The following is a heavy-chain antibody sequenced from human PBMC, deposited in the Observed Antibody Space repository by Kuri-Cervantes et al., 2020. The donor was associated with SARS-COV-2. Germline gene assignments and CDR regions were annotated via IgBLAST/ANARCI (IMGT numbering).Heavy chain of an antibody. CDR1: GFTFSSYS. D-gene: IGHD2-15*01. CDR3: ARDTGKGYCSGGRCQDAYDI. CDR2: ISSSSSYI. J-gene: IGHJ3*02. Sequence: ETLSLTCAASGFTFSSYSMNWVRQAPGKGLEWVSSISSSSSYIYYADSVKGRFTIPRDNAKNSLYLQMNSLRAEDTAVYYCARDTGKGYCSGGRCQDAYDIWGQGTTVTVSS. V-gene: IGHV3-21*01.